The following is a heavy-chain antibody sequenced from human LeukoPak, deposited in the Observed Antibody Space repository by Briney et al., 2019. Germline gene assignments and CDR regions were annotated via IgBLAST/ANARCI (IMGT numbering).Heavy chain of an antibody. CDR2: ISSDSNMI. CDR3: ATASGSWYRYYFDS. CDR1: GLTFSSYE. Sequence: PGGSLRLSCAASGLTFSSYEMNWVRQAPGKGLEWISYISSDSNMIYYAESVKGRFTISRDNAKNSLYLQMNSLRAEDTAVYYCATASGSWYRYYFDSWGQGTLVTVSS. J-gene: IGHJ4*02. V-gene: IGHV3-48*03. D-gene: IGHD6-13*01.